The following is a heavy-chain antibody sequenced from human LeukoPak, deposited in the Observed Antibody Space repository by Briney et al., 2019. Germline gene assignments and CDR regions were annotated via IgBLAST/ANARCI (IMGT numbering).Heavy chain of an antibody. CDR2: IIPNFGTA. Sequence: SVKVSCKASGGSFISYAISWVRQAPGQGLEWMGGIIPNFGTANYAQKFQGRVTITADKSPSTGYMALSSLRSEDTAVYYCASAHCSGGSCELHPHNGYNWFDPWGQGTLVTVSS. CDR3: ASAHCSGGSCELHPHNGYNWFDP. CDR1: GGSFISYA. V-gene: IGHV1-69*06. J-gene: IGHJ5*02. D-gene: IGHD2-15*01.